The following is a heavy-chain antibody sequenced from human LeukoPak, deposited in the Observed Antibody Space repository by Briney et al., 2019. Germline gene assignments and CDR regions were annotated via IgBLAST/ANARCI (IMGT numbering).Heavy chain of an antibody. V-gene: IGHV1-18*04. J-gene: IGHJ4*02. D-gene: IGHD2-15*01. CDR2: MSAYNGNT. CDR3: ARVRCSGGSCYSRSQFDY. Sequence: ASVKVSCKASRYTFTNYYMHWVRQAPGQGLEWMGWMSAYNGNTNYAQKFQGRVTMTTDTSTSTAYMELRSLRSDDTAVYYCARVRCSGGSCYSRSQFDYWGQGTLVTVSS. CDR1: RYTFTNYY.